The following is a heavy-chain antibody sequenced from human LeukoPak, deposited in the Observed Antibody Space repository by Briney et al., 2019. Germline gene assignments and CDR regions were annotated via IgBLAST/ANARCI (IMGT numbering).Heavy chain of an antibody. Sequence: GESLKNSCKGSGYSFTSYWIGWVRQMPGKGLEWMGIIYPGDSDTRYSPSFQGQVTISADKSISTAYLQWSSLKASDTAMYYCARNGFDYYGSGSYYGYWGQGTLVTVSS. D-gene: IGHD3-10*01. V-gene: IGHV5-51*01. CDR3: ARNGFDYYGSGSYYGY. J-gene: IGHJ4*02. CDR1: GYSFTSYW. CDR2: IYPGDSDT.